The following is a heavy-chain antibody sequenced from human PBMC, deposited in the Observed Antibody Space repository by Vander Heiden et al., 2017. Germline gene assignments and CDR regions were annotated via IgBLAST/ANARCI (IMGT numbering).Heavy chain of an antibody. J-gene: IGHJ4*02. Sequence: EVQLLESGGGLVQPGGSLRPSCSASGFTFSSYAVSWVRQAPGKGLEWVSAVSSSGGSTYYADSVKGRFTISRDNSKNTLYLQMNSLRAEDTAVYYCAKVPWSSGSYEPYFDHWGQGTLVTVSS. D-gene: IGHD1-26*01. V-gene: IGHV3-23*01. CDR1: GFTFSSYA. CDR3: AKVPWSSGSYEPYFDH. CDR2: VSSSGGST.